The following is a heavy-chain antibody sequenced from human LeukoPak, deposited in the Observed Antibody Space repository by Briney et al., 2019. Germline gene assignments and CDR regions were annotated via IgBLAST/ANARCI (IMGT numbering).Heavy chain of an antibody. Sequence: ASVKVSCKASGYTFTGYYMHWVRQAPGQGLECMGWINPNSGGTNYAQKFQGRVTMTKDTSISTAYMELSRLRSDDTAVYYCARDPPLEVNYYDSSGYYSNWFDPWGQGTLVTVSS. J-gene: IGHJ5*02. CDR1: GYTFTGYY. D-gene: IGHD3-22*01. V-gene: IGHV1-2*02. CDR2: INPNSGGT. CDR3: ARDPPLEVNYYDSSGYYSNWFDP.